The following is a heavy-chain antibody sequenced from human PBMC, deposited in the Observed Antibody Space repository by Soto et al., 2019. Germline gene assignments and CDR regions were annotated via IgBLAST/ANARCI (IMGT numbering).Heavy chain of an antibody. V-gene: IGHV3-30-3*01. CDR3: ARDMVRGVIKGYYYGMDV. J-gene: IGHJ6*02. CDR2: ISYDGSNK. D-gene: IGHD3-10*01. Sequence: QPGGSLRLSCAASGFTFSSYAMHWVRQAPGKGLEWVAVISYDGSNKYYADSVKGRFTISRDNSKNALYLQMNSLRAEDTAVYYCARDMVRGVIKGYYYGMDVWGQGTTVTVSS. CDR1: GFTFSSYA.